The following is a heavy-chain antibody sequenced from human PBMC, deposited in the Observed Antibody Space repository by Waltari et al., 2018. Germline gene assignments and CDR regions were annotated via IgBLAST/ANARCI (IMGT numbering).Heavy chain of an antibody. CDR2: ISGAGTGA. V-gene: IGHV3-23*01. CDR1: GLRFSTTS. J-gene: IGHJ4*02. Sequence: EVQLLESGGGLIQPGGSLRLSCAASGLRFSTTSMTWVRQVPGKGLEWGESISGAGTGAYYADSIKGRFTISRDNSRNTLSLQMNSLRAEDTALYYCATFKGDHWGQGTLVTVSS. CDR3: ATFKGDH. D-gene: IGHD3-3*02.